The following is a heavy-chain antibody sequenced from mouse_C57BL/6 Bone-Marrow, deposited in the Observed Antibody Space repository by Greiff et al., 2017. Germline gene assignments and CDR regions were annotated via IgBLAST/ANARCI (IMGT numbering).Heavy chain of an antibody. CDR2: ISNGGGST. V-gene: IGHV5-12*01. CDR3: ARHSDY. Sequence: EVQLVESGGGLVQPGGSLKLSCAASGFTFSDYYMYWVRQTPEKRLEWVAYISNGGGSTYYPDTVKGRFTISRDNATNTLYLQMSRLKSEDTAMYYCARHSDYWGQGTSVTVSS. CDR1: GFTFSDYY. J-gene: IGHJ4*01.